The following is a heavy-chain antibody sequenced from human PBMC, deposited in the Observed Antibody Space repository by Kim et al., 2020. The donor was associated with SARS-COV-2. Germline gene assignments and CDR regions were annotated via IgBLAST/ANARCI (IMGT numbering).Heavy chain of an antibody. D-gene: IGHD5-18*01. CDR1: GYSFTSYW. Sequence: GESLKISCKGSGYSFTSYWISWVRQMPGKGLEWMGRIDPSDSYTNYSPSFQGHVTISADKSISTAYLQWSSLKASDTAMYYCARDVDTASGAYYYGMDVWGQGTTVTVSS. J-gene: IGHJ6*02. CDR3: ARDVDTASGAYYYGMDV. V-gene: IGHV5-10-1*01. CDR2: IDPSDSYT.